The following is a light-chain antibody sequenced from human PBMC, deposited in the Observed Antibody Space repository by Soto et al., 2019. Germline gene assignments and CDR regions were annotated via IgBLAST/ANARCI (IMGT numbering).Light chain of an antibody. CDR1: SSNIGSNY. Sequence: QPVLTQPPSASGTPGQRVTISCSGSSSNIGSNYVYWYRQLPGAAPKLLIYSNDQRLSGVPARLSGSKSGTSASLAISGLRSEDEADYFCAAWDDSLGGPVFGGGTKLTVL. CDR2: SND. J-gene: IGLJ2*01. CDR3: AAWDDSLGGPV. V-gene: IGLV1-47*02.